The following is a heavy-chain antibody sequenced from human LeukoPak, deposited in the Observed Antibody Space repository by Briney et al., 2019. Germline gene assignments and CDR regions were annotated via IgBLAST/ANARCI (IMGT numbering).Heavy chain of an antibody. CDR3: ARDGYSYGYAHFFDY. V-gene: IGHV1-46*03. CDR2: INPSGGST. J-gene: IGHJ4*02. D-gene: IGHD5-18*01. Sequence: ASVKVSCKASGYTFTSYYMHWVRQVPGQGLEWMGIINPSGGSTSYAQKFQGRVTMTRDTSTSTVYMELSSLRSEDTAVYYCARDGYSYGYAHFFDYWGQGTLVTVSS. CDR1: GYTFTSYY.